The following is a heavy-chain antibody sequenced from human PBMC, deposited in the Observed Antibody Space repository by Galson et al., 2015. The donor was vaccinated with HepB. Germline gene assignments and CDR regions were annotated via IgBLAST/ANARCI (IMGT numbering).Heavy chain of an antibody. CDR2: IIPILGIA. CDR1: GGTFSSYT. J-gene: IGHJ4*02. D-gene: IGHD1-14*01. Sequence: CKASGGTFSSYTISWVRQAPGQGLEWMGRIIPILGIANYAQKFQGRVTITADKSTSTAYMELSSLRSEDTAVYYCARATVSGGTAPDYWGQGTLVTVSS. V-gene: IGHV1-69*02. CDR3: ARATVSGGTAPDY.